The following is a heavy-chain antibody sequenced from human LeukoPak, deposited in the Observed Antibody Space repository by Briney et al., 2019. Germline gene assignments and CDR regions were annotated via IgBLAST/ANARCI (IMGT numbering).Heavy chain of an antibody. D-gene: IGHD3-16*01. CDR2: ISVYNGNT. J-gene: IGHJ3*02. V-gene: IGHV1-18*01. Sequence: ASVKASCKASGYTFINYGISWVRQAPGQGLEWMGWISVYNGNTNYAQKLQGRVTMTTDTSTSTAYMELRSLRSDDTAVYYCARDGAVGGAFDIWGQGTMVTVSS. CDR3: ARDGAVGGAFDI. CDR1: GYTFINYG.